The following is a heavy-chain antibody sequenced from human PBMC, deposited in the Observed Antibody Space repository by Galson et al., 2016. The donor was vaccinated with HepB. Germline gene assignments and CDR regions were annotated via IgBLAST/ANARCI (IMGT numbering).Heavy chain of an antibody. CDR1: EYTFSTYC. V-gene: IGHV3-74*01. Sequence: SLRLPCAASEYTFSTYCMHWVRQAPGKGLVSVSRIYGDGSNTIYAHSLKGCFLILRDNAKNTLYLQMNSIRADDTAVYYCARDRHYYDNSGYPQPYWFFDLWGRGTLVTVSS. CDR2: IYGDGSNT. J-gene: IGHJ2*01. D-gene: IGHD3-22*01. CDR3: ARDRHYYDNSGYPQPYWFFDL.